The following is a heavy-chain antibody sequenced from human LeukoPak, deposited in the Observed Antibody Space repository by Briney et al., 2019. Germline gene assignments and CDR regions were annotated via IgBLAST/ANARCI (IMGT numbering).Heavy chain of an antibody. Sequence: PGGSLRLSCAASGFTFSNYWMHWVRQAPEKGLVWVSRINSDGSSTSYADSVKGRFTISRDNAKNTLYLQVNSLRAEDTAVYYCSREDTFDIWGQGTMVTVSS. V-gene: IGHV3-74*01. J-gene: IGHJ3*02. CDR2: INSDGSST. CDR3: SREDTFDI. CDR1: GFTFSNYW.